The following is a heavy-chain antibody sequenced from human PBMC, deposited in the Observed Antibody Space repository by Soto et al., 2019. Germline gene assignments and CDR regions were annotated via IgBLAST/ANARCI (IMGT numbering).Heavy chain of an antibody. D-gene: IGHD6-13*01. V-gene: IGHV3-30*18. CDR2: ISYDGSNK. CDR1: GFTFSSYG. J-gene: IGHJ4*02. Sequence: GGSLRLSCAASGFTFSSYGMHWVRQAPGKGLEWVAVISYDGSNKYYADSVKGRFTISRDNSKNTLYLQMNSLRAEDTAVHYCAKDRRGYSSSWDLRAFDYWGQGTLVTVSS. CDR3: AKDRRGYSSSWDLRAFDY.